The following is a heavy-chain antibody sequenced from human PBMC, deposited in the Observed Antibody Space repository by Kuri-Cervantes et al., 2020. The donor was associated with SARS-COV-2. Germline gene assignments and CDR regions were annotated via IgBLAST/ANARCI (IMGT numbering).Heavy chain of an antibody. V-gene: IGHV1-2*04. CDR1: GYTFTGYY. D-gene: IGHD3-10*01. CDR2: INPNSGGT. CDR3: ARGGGVRGRMVLFQWRGAGPLDF. J-gene: IGHJ4*02. Sequence: ASVKVSCKASGYTFTGYYMHWVRQAPAQGLEWMGWINPNSGGTNYAQKFQGWVSLTRDTSLSTAYKELSRLRPDDTAAYYWARGGGVRGRMVLFQWRGAGPLDFWGQGTLVTVSS.